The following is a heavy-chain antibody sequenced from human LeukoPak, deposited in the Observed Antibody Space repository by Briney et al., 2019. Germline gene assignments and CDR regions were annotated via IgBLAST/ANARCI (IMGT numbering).Heavy chain of an antibody. CDR2: ISGSGGST. V-gene: IGHV3-23*01. Sequence: GGSLRLSCAASGFTFSSYAMSWVRQAPGKGLEWVSTISGSGGSTYYADSVKGRFTISRDNAKNSLYLQMNSLRAEDTAVYYCARVGYSNYFDYWGQGTLVTVSS. CDR3: ARVGYSNYFDY. CDR1: GFTFSSYA. J-gene: IGHJ4*02. D-gene: IGHD4-11*01.